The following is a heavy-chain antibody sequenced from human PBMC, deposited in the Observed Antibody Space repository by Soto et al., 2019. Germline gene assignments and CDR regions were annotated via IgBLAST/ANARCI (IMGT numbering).Heavy chain of an antibody. CDR2: IYSGGTT. Sequence: GGSLRLSCAASGFPFRTYAMNWVRQAPGKGLEWVSVIYSGGTTYYADSVKGRFTISRQSSKNTVYLQMNSLRTEDTAVYYCAGPTRNFDYWGQGTVVTV. V-gene: IGHV3-53*04. CDR1: GFPFRTYA. D-gene: IGHD6-6*01. J-gene: IGHJ4*02. CDR3: AGPTRNFDY.